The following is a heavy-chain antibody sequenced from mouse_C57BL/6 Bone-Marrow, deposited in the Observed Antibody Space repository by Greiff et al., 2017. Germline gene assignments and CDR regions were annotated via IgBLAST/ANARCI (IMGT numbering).Heavy chain of an antibody. CDR2: ISYDGSN. D-gene: IGHD1-1*01. CDR1: GYSITSGYY. CDR3: AREGGYYYGSSMDY. J-gene: IGHJ4*01. V-gene: IGHV3-6*01. Sequence: VQLQQSGPGLVKPSQSLSLTCSVTGYSITSGYYWNWIRQFPGNKLEWMGYISYDGSNNYKPSLKNRISITRDTSKNQFFLKLNSVTTEDTATYYCAREGGYYYGSSMDYWGQGTSVTVSS.